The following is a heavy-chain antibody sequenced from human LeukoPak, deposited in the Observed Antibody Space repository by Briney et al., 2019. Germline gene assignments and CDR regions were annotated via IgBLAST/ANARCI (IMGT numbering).Heavy chain of an antibody. CDR1: GGSISSYY. D-gene: IGHD3-10*01. J-gene: IGHJ4*02. CDR3: ARTYYYGSGSYYHDY. V-gene: IGHV4-59*08. Sequence: SETLSFTCIVSGGSISSYYWSWIRQPPGKGLEWIGYIYYSGSTNYNPSLKSRVTISVDTSKNQFSLKLSSVTAADTAVYYCARTYYYGSGSYYHDYWGQGTLVTVSS. CDR2: IYYSGST.